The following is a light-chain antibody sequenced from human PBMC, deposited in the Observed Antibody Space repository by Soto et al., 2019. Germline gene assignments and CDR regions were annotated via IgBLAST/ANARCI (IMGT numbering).Light chain of an antibody. Sequence: QSVLTQPPSASGSPGQSVTISCTGTSSDVGAYKYVSWYQQYPGKAPKLMIYEVTKRHSGVPDRFSGSKSGNTASLTVSGLQAEDEADYYCTSYVGNDIWVFGGGTKLTVL. J-gene: IGLJ3*02. CDR2: EVT. V-gene: IGLV2-8*01. CDR3: TSYVGNDIWV. CDR1: SSDVGAYKY.